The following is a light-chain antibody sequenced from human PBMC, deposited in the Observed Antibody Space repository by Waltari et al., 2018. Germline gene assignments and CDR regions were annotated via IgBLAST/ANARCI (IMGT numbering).Light chain of an antibody. Sequence: IQMTQSPSSVSASVGDKVTITCRASQDIGSWLAWYQQKPGRAPKLLLYAASSLKSGVPSRFSGNGSGTDVTLTISSVQPEDCAAYYCQQSNSVPRTFVQGTKVEVK. CDR1: QDIGSW. CDR3: QQSNSVPRT. CDR2: AAS. J-gene: IGKJ1*01. V-gene: IGKV1-12*01.